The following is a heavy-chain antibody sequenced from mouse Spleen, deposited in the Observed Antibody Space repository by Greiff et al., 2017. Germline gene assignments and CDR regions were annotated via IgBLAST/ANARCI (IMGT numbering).Heavy chain of an antibody. J-gene: IGHJ1*01. CDR3: ARGPHDGYHGGYFDV. CDR1: GYAFSSYW. V-gene: IGHV1-80*01. D-gene: IGHD2-3*01. Sequence: VKLMESGAELVKPGASVKISCKASGYAFSSYWMNWVKQRPGKGLEWIGQIYPGDGDTNYNGKFKGKATLTADKSSSTAYMQLSSLTSEDSAVYFCARGPHDGYHGGYFDVWGAGTTVTVSS. CDR2: IYPGDGDT.